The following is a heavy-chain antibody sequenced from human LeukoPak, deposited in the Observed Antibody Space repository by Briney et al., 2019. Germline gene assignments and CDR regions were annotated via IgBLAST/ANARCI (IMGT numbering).Heavy chain of an antibody. D-gene: IGHD6-13*01. CDR1: GGSISSYY. J-gene: IGHJ5*02. V-gene: IGHV4-59*01. CDR3: ARSTTRKQLVMFDP. CDR2: IYYSGST. Sequence: SETLSLTCTVSGGSISSYYWSWIRQPPGKGLEWIGYIYYSGSTNYNPSLKSRVTISVDTSKNLFSLKLSSVTAADTAVYYCARSTTRKQLVMFDPWGQGTLVTVSS.